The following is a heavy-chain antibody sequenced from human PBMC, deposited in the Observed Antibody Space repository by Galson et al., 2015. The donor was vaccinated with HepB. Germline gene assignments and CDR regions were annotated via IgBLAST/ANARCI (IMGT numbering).Heavy chain of an antibody. CDR2: ISSSGSTI. V-gene: IGHV3-48*03. D-gene: IGHD3-3*01. CDR3: ARVESRYYDFWSGYTEANGMDV. CDR1: GFTFSSYE. J-gene: IGHJ6*02. Sequence: SLRLSCAASGFTFSSYEMNWVRQAPGKGLEWVSYISSSGSTIYYADSVKGRFTISRDNARNSLYLQMNSLRAEDTAVYYCARVESRYYDFWSGYTEANGMDVWGQGTTVTVSS.